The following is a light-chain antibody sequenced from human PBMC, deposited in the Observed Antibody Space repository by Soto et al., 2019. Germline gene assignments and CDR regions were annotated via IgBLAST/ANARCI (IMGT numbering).Light chain of an antibody. CDR3: SSYTSSSNV. CDR2: DVN. CDR1: SSDVGGYDY. V-gene: IGLV2-11*01. Sequence: QSALTQPPSVSGSPGQSVTISCTGTSSDVGGYDYVSWYQQHPGKAPKLMIYDVNKRPSGVPDRFSGSKSGNTASLTISGLQAEDEADYYCSSYTSSSNVFGTGTKVTV. J-gene: IGLJ1*01.